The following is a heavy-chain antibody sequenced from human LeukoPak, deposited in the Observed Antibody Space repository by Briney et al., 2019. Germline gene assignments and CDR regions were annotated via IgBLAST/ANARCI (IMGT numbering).Heavy chain of an antibody. CDR3: ARDTKRAVTTSITGWFDP. D-gene: IGHD4-17*01. CDR2: IIPIFGTA. J-gene: IGHJ5*02. Sequence: GASVKVSCKASGGTFSSYAISWVRQAPGQGLEWMGGIIPIFGTANYAQKFQGRVTITADKSTSTAYMELSSLRSEDTAVYYCARDTKRAVTTSITGWFDPWGQGTLVTVSS. CDR1: GGTFSSYA. V-gene: IGHV1-69*06.